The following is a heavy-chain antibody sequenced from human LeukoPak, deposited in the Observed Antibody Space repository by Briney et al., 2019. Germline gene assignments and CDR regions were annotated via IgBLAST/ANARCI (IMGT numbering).Heavy chain of an antibody. D-gene: IGHD2-2*01. CDR1: GFTFSNYA. J-gene: IGHJ1*01. V-gene: IGHV3-23*01. CDR2: LTGGGGGT. CDR3: AKEDCSGTTCRDYFHH. Sequence: GGSLRLSCAASGFTFSNYAMSWVRQTPGKGLEWVSTLTGGGGGTYYTDSVRGRFTISRDNSKNTLYLQMNNLRAEDTAVYYYAKEDCSGTTCRDYFHHWGQGTLVTVSS.